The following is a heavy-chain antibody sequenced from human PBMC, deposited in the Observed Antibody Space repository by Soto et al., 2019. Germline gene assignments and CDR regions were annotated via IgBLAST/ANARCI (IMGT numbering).Heavy chain of an antibody. CDR2: IHPHDSDT. CDR1: VCTVCNYR. CDR3: GRLYTCGWPFDY. J-gene: IGHJ4*02. D-gene: IGHD6-19*01. Sequence: LQSSDERPVCTVCNYRMARVRLMPGKGLEWMGLIHPHDSDTRDSPSFQGQVTMSADKSIDTVYLHLSSLKASDSAMYYCGRLYTCGWPFDYWGQGTPVTVSS. V-gene: IGHV5-51*01.